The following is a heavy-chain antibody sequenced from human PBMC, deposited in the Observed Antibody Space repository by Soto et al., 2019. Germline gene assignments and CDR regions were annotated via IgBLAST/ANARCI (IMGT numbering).Heavy chain of an antibody. Sequence: NPSETLSLTCTVSGDSIISSDFYWGWVRQPPGKGLEWIGSIFYLGSSYYNPSLKSRVTMSVDTSKNQFSLRLRSVTAADTALYFCARNSLALRKNNWFDPWGQGIMVTVS. V-gene: IGHV4-39*01. CDR2: IFYLGSS. CDR3: ARNSLALRKNNWFDP. D-gene: IGHD3-3*02. CDR1: GDSIISSDFY. J-gene: IGHJ5*02.